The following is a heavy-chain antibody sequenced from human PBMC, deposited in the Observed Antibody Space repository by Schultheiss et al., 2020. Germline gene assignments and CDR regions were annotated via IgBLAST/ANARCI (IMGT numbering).Heavy chain of an antibody. CDR2: INHSGST. CDR3: ARAGSGWSARYFQH. J-gene: IGHJ1*01. CDR1: GGSFSGYY. Sequence: SETLSLTCAVDGGSFSGYYWSWIRQPPGKGLEWIGEINHSGSTNYNPSLKSRVTISLDTSKNHFSLNLNSVTAADTAVYYCARAGSGWSARYFQHWGQGTLVTVSS. V-gene: IGHV4-34*01. D-gene: IGHD6-19*01.